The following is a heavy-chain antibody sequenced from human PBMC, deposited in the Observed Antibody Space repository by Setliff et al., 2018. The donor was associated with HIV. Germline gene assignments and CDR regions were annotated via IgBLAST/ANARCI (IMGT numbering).Heavy chain of an antibody. CDR1: GFTFGTYW. V-gene: IGHV3-7*01. J-gene: IGHJ4*02. CDR3: ARVDWGRFDY. Sequence: ASVKVSCAASGFTFGTYWMTWLRQAPGKGLEWVANINQDGTVIFYVDSVKGRFIMSRDNAKTSVYLDMYSVRAEDTAKYYCARVDWGRFDYWGQGALVTVSS. CDR2: INQDGTVI. D-gene: IGHD3-16*01.